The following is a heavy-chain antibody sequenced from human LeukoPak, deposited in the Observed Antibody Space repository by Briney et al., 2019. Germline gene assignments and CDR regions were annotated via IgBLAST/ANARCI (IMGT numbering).Heavy chain of an antibody. CDR3: AAYDFWSGYPLDP. D-gene: IGHD3-3*01. CDR2: ISAYNGNT. J-gene: IGHJ5*02. CDR1: GYTFTSYG. Sequence: ASVKVSCKASGYTFTSYGISWVRQAPGQGLEWMGWISAYNGNTNYAQKLQDRVTMTTYTSTSTVYMELRSLRSDDTAVYYCAAYDFWSGYPLDPWGQGTLVTASS. V-gene: IGHV1-18*01.